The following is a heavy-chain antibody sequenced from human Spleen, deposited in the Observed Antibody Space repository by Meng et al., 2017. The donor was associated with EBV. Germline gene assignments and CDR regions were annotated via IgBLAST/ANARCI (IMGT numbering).Heavy chain of an antibody. CDR3: ARTITRVGFDL. J-gene: IGHJ2*01. D-gene: IGHD5-24*01. CDR1: GDSVSSGSFY. Sequence: QGQLQESGPGLVKPSETLSLTCTVSGDSVSSGSFYWNWIRQPPGKGLEWIGYISYSGSTKYNPSLKSRVTISVDTSKNQFSLKLSSVTAADTAVYYCARTITRVGFDLWGRGTLVTVSS. V-gene: IGHV4-61*01. CDR2: ISYSGST.